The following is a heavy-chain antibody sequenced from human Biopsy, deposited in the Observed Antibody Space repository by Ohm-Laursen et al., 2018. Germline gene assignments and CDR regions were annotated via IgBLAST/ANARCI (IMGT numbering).Heavy chain of an antibody. CDR3: AKGQVVVGAFDI. Sequence: SLRLSCSASGFIFSDYYMSWIRQAPGKGLEWVSGLSGSGGSTFYADSVRGRFTISRDNSENTLYLQMNSLRAEDTAVYYCAKGQVVVGAFDIWGQGTVVTVSS. J-gene: IGHJ3*02. V-gene: IGHV3-23*01. CDR2: LSGSGGST. CDR1: GFIFSDYY. D-gene: IGHD2-15*01.